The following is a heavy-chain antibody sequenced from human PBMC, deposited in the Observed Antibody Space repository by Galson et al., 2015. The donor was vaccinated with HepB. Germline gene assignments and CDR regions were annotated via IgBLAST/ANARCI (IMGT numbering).Heavy chain of an antibody. CDR2: IKAANGDT. V-gene: IGHV1-3*01. CDR1: GYTFTSYA. D-gene: IGHD1-26*01. Sequence: SAKVSCKASGYTFTSYAIQWVRQAPGQRLEWMGWIKAANGDTKYSQKFQGRVTLIRDTSATTAYMELSSLRAEDTAVYYCVRETPPGGSGRYGFDYWGQGTLVTVSS. CDR3: VRETPPGGSGRYGFDY. J-gene: IGHJ4*02.